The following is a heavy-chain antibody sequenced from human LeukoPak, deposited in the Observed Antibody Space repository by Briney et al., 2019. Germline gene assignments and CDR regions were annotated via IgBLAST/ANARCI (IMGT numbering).Heavy chain of an antibody. CDR3: AKAHGSGSQFDY. J-gene: IGHJ4*02. CDR2: VIDNGGFT. D-gene: IGHD3-10*01. CDR1: GFTFSSYA. Sequence: PGGSLRLSCAASGFTFSSYAITWVRQAPGKGLEWVSTVIDNGGFTYYADSVKGRFTISRDNSKGALYLQMKSLRAEDTAEYYCAKAHGSGSQFDYWGQGTLVTVSS. V-gene: IGHV3-23*01.